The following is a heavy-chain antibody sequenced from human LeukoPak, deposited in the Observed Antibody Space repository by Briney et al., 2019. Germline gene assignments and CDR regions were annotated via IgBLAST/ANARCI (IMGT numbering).Heavy chain of an antibody. J-gene: IGHJ6*02. Sequence: ASVKVSCKASGYTLTGYYMHWVRQAPGQGLEWMGWINPNSGGTNYAQKFQGRVTMTRDTSISTAYMELSRLRSDDTAVYYCARDGGSSYYYYGMDVWGQGTTVTVSS. D-gene: IGHD1-26*01. CDR3: ARDGGSSYYYYGMDV. CDR1: GYTLTGYY. V-gene: IGHV1-2*02. CDR2: INPNSGGT.